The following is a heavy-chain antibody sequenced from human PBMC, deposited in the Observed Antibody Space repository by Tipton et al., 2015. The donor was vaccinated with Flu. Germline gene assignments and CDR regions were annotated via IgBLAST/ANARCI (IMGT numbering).Heavy chain of an antibody. CDR2: IYSSGST. J-gene: IGHJ4*02. CDR1: GFTVSSNY. Sequence: VQLVQSGGGLIQRGGSLRLSCAVSGFTVSSNYMTWVRQAPGKGLQWVSVIYSSGSTNYADSVRGRFTISRDNSKNTLYLQVNSLRAEDTAVYYCARGRGYCITTTCLLPFDFWGRGTLVTVSS. CDR3: ARGRGYCITTTCLLPFDF. D-gene: IGHD2-2*01. V-gene: IGHV3-53*01.